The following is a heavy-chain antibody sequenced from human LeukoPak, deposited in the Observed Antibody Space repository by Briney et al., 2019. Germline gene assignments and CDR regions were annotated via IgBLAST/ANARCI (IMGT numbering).Heavy chain of an antibody. V-gene: IGHV4-61*02. CDR3: ARDPSGSGSYQDYYMDV. D-gene: IGHD3-10*01. CDR2: IYSSGST. Sequence: PSETLSLTCTVSGGSITSVSYSWSWIRQPAGKGLEWIGRIYSSGSTNYNPSLKSRVTISVDTSKKQFSLKLNSVTAADTAVYYCARDPSGSGSYQDYYMDVWGKGTTVTISS. J-gene: IGHJ6*03. CDR1: GGSITSVSYS.